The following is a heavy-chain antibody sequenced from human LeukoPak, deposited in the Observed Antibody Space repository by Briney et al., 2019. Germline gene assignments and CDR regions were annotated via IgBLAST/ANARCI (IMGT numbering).Heavy chain of an antibody. D-gene: IGHD3-22*01. CDR2: IIPILGIA. V-gene: IGHV1-69*04. CDR3: ARGGRYYDSSGLFDY. J-gene: IGHJ4*02. CDR1: GGTFSSYA. Sequence: SVKVSCKASGGTFSSYAISWVRQAPGQGLEWMGRIIPILGIANYAQKFQGRVTITADKSTSTAYMELRSLRSDDTAVYYCARGGRYYDSSGLFDYWGQGTLVTVSS.